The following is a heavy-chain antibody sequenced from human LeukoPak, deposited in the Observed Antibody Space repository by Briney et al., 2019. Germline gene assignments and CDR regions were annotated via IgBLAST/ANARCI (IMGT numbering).Heavy chain of an antibody. Sequence: PSETLSLTCTVSGGSISSSGSCRGWIRQPPGKGLEWIGYIYYSGSTNYNPSLKSRVTISVDTSKNQFSLKLSSVTAADTAVYYCARVRTLGSSDEYYFDYWGQGTLVTVSS. CDR2: IYYSGST. CDR1: GGSISSSGSC. J-gene: IGHJ4*02. CDR3: ARVRTLGSSDEYYFDY. D-gene: IGHD3-10*01. V-gene: IGHV4-61*08.